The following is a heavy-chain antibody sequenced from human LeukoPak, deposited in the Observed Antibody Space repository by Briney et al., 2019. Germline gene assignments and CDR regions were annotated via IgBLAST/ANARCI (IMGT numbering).Heavy chain of an antibody. D-gene: IGHD2-15*01. CDR3: TTDTWYSAGH. CDR2: IKKDGSEK. Sequence: GGSLRLSCTASGFIFSGSWMAWIRQAPGKGLEWVAIIKKDGSEKYYVDSMKGRFTISRDNAKNSLFLQMNSLRAEGTAIYYCTTDTWYSAGHWGQGTLVTVSS. CDR1: GFIFSGSW. V-gene: IGHV3-7*03. J-gene: IGHJ4*02.